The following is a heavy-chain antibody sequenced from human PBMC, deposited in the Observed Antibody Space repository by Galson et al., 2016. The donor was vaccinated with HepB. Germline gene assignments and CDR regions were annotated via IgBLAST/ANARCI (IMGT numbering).Heavy chain of an antibody. V-gene: IGHV4-39*01. CDR2: IYYTGNT. CDR3: ARHFDSYTWFDP. J-gene: IGHJ5*02. CDR1: GGSISTSNYF. D-gene: IGHD3-22*01. Sequence: ATLSLTCTVSGGSISTSNYFWGWIRQPPGKGLAWIGSIYYTGNTYYNPSLKVRVTISVDTYKNQFSLKLNSVTAADTAVYYCARHFDSYTWFDPWGQGTLVTVSS.